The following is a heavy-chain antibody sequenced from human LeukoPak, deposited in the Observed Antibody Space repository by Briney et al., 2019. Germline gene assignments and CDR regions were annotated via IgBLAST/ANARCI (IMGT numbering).Heavy chain of an antibody. CDR2: IIPIFGTA. V-gene: IGHV1-69*13. Sequence: SVTVSCKASGGTFSSYAISWVRQAPGQGLEWMGGIIPIFGTASYAQKFQGRVTITADESTSTAYMELSSLRSEDTAVYYCAGAAYYGSGSYPPYYYYYYMDVWGKGTTVTISS. CDR1: GGTFSSYA. D-gene: IGHD3-10*01. J-gene: IGHJ6*03. CDR3: AGAAYYGSGSYPPYYYYYYMDV.